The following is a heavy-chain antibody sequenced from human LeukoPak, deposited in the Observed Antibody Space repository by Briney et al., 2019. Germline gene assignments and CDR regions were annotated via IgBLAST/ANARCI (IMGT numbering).Heavy chain of an antibody. CDR2: VSGSGDNT. J-gene: IGHJ4*02. CDR3: AKGSYYDSSGSFYFDY. Sequence: GGSLRLSCAASGFTFSSYAMSWVRQAPGKELEWVSGVSGSGDNTYYADSVKGRFTISRDNSKNTLYVQVNSLGTEDTAAYYCAKGSYYDSSGSFYFDYWGQGTLVTVSS. D-gene: IGHD3-22*01. V-gene: IGHV3-23*01. CDR1: GFTFSSYA.